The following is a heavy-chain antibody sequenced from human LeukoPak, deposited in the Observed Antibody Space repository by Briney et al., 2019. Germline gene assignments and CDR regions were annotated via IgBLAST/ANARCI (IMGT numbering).Heavy chain of an antibody. V-gene: IGHV3-23*01. D-gene: IGHD6-19*01. CDR3: AKERLGVAVAGEFDY. CDR2: ISGSGGST. Sequence: GGGLRLSCAASGFTFSSYAMSWGRQAPGEGLWWVSAISGSGGSTYYADSVKGPFTISRDNSQNTLYLQMNSLRAEDTAVYYSAKERLGVAVAGEFDYWGQGTLVTVSS. CDR1: GFTFSSYA. J-gene: IGHJ4*02.